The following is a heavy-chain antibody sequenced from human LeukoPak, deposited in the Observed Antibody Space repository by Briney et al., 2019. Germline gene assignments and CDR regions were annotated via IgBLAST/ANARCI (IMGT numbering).Heavy chain of an antibody. D-gene: IGHD3-10*01. CDR3: ARNSMVRGGFDY. CDR1: GGSVSSGSYY. J-gene: IGHJ4*02. V-gene: IGHV4-61*01. Sequence: SETLSLTCTVSGGSVSSGSYYWSWIQQPPGKGLEWIGYIYYSGSTNYNPSLKSRVTISVDTSKNQFSLKLSSVTTADTAVYYCARNSMVRGGFDYWGQGTLVTVSS. CDR2: IYYSGST.